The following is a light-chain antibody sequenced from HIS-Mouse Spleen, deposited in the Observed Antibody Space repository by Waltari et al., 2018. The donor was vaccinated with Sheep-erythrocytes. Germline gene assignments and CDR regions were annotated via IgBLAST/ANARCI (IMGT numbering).Light chain of an antibody. V-gene: IGKV3-11*01. CDR2: DAS. J-gene: IGKJ2*01. CDR3: QQRSNWYT. Sequence: EIVLTQSPATLSFSPGHRATLSCIASQSVSSYLAWYQQKPGQAPRLLISDASNRATGIPARFSGSGSGTDFTLTISSLEPEDFAVYYCQQRSNWYTFGQGTKLEIK. CDR1: QSVSSY.